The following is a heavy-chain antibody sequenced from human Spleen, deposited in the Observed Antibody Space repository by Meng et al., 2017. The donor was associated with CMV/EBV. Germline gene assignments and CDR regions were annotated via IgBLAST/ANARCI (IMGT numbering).Heavy chain of an antibody. Sequence: GESLKISCAASGFTFDDYGMSWVRQAPGKGLEWVSGINWNGGSTGYADSVKGRFTISRDNAKNSLYLQMNSLRAEDTALYYCVRGAWFGDSPAPGGMDVWGQRTTVTVSS. CDR1: GFTFDDYG. CDR2: INWNGGST. V-gene: IGHV3-20*04. D-gene: IGHD3-10*01. CDR3: VRGAWFGDSPAPGGMDV. J-gene: IGHJ6*02.